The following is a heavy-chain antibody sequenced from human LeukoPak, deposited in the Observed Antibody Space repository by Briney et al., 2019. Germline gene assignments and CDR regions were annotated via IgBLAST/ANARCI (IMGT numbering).Heavy chain of an antibody. CDR3: ARAFSVSAGFDI. Sequence: ASVKVSCKASGYSFTNYYMHWVRQAPGQGLEWMGIINPTGGSTSYAQKFQGRVTMTRDTSTSTVYMELSSLRSEGTAMYYCARAFSVSAGFDIWGQGTMVTASS. D-gene: IGHD2-15*01. J-gene: IGHJ3*02. CDR2: INPTGGST. V-gene: IGHV1-46*01. CDR1: GYSFTNYY.